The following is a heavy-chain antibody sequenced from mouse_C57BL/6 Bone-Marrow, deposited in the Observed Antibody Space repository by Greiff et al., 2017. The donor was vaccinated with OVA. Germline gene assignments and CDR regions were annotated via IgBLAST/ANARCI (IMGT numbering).Heavy chain of an antibody. CDR1: GFSLTSYG. V-gene: IGHV2-5*01. CDR3: ARNYYGSSLHCDY. J-gene: IGHJ2*01. Sequence: QVQLQQSGPGLVQPSQRLSITCTVSGFSLTSYGVHWVRQSPGKGLEWRGVIWRGGSTDYNAAFMSRLSITKDKSKSQVFFKMNSLQADDTAIYYCARNYYGSSLHCDYWGQGTTLTVSS. CDR2: IWRGGST. D-gene: IGHD1-1*01.